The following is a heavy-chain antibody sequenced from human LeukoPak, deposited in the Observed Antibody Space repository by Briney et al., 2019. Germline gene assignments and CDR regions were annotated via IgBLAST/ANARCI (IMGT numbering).Heavy chain of an antibody. J-gene: IGHJ4*02. V-gene: IGHV3-53*01. D-gene: IGHD2-21*01. CDR3: TRGGGGSFPHY. Sequence: PGGSLRLSCAASGFXVSSNFLSWVRQPPGKGLEWVSDIYSGGSTYYADSVKGRFTISRDNSKNTLYLQMNSLRAEDTAVYYCTRGGGGSFPHYWGQGTLVTVSS. CDR1: GFXVSSNF. CDR2: IYSGGST.